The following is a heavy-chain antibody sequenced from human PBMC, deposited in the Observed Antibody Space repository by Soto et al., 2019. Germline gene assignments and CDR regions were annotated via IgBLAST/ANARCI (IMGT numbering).Heavy chain of an antibody. Sequence: EVQLLESGGGLVQPGGSLRLSCAASGFTFRTYGMNWVRQAPGKGLEWVSSITDGDGNTFYADSVKGRFTISRDNSKNRLHLQMNSLRAEDTAIYYCAKDHCTLSNCIAGFDYWGQGTLVTVSS. CDR1: GFTFRTYG. CDR3: AKDHCTLSNCIAGFDY. CDR2: ITDGDGNT. V-gene: IGHV3-23*01. J-gene: IGHJ4*02. D-gene: IGHD2-8*01.